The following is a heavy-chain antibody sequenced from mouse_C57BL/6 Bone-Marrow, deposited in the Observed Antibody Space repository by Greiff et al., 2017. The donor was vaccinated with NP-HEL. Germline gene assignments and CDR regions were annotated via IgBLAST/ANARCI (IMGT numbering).Heavy chain of an antibody. V-gene: IGHV1-64*01. J-gene: IGHJ3*01. Sequence: VQLQQSGAELVKPGASVKLSCKASGYTFTSYWMHWVKQRPGQGLEWIGMIHPNSGSTNYNEKFKSKATLTVDKSSSTAYMQLSSLTSEDSAVYYCARSAPAWFAYWGQGTLVTVSA. CDR1: GYTFTSYW. CDR2: IHPNSGST. CDR3: ARSAPAWFAY.